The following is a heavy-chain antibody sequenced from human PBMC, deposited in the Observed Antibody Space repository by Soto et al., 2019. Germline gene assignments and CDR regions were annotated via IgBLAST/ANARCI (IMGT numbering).Heavy chain of an antibody. CDR3: ERLRIATNKYKWFDP. D-gene: IGHD2-21*01. J-gene: IGHJ5*02. V-gene: IGHV4-31*03. Sequence: TLSSRCSISGAALNSGNHYWSWIRQVPGKGLEWIGHIYVTGAVDYNPSLRDRITISQDTSERQFSLNLRLVTAADTAVYYRERLRIATNKYKWFDPWGQGTPVTVYS. CDR2: IYVTGAV. CDR1: GAALNSGNHY.